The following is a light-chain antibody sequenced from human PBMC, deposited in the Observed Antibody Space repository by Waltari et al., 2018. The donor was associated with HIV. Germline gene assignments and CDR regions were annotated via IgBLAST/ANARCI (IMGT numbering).Light chain of an antibody. Sequence: EIVLTQSPATLSLSPGERATLSCGASQSVSSSYLAWYQQKPGLAPRLLIYDASSRATGIPDRFSGSGSGTDFTLTISRLEPEDFALYYCQQYGSSLFTFGPGTKVDIK. J-gene: IGKJ3*01. V-gene: IGKV3D-20*01. CDR2: DAS. CDR1: QSVSSSY. CDR3: QQYGSSLFT.